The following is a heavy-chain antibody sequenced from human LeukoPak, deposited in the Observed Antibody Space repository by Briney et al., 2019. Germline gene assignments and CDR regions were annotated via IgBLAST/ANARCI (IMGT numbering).Heavy chain of an antibody. CDR1: GFTFSSYA. CDR3: ARDRPDYSNYFDY. V-gene: IGHV3-48*04. J-gene: IGHJ4*02. D-gene: IGHD4-4*01. Sequence: GGSLRLSCAASGFTFSSYAMSWVRQAPGKGLEWVSYISSSGSTIYYADSVKGRFTISRDNAKNSLYLQMNSLRAEDTAVYYCARDRPDYSNYFDYWGQGTLVTVSS. CDR2: ISSSGSTI.